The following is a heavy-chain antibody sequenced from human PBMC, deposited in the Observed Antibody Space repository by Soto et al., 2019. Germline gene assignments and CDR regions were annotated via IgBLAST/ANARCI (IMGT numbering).Heavy chain of an antibody. D-gene: IGHD4-17*01. Sequence: SETLSLTCTVSGGSVTNSSYYWGWIRQSPGKGLEWIGSVYYRGRSYSKSSVKSRVTISVDTSKNRFSLSLNSVTASDTAVYFCVSKRTTVPTQAYFDYWGPGALVTVSP. CDR1: GGSVTNSSYY. CDR3: VSKRTTVPTQAYFDY. V-gene: IGHV4-39*01. J-gene: IGHJ4*02. CDR2: VYYRGRS.